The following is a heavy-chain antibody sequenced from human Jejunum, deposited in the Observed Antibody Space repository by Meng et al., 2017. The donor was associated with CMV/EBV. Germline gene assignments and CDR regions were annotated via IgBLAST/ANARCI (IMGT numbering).Heavy chain of an antibody. CDR3: ARTTLDCTNGVCYEY. Sequence: GYTFTTYGISWLRQAPGQGFEWMAWISGYNGETTYSQKFQGRVTTTTDTSTNTAYMELMSLKSDDTAVYYCARTTLDCTNGVCYEYWGQGTPVTVSS. J-gene: IGHJ4*02. V-gene: IGHV1-18*01. CDR2: ISGYNGET. D-gene: IGHD2-8*01. CDR1: GYTFTTYG.